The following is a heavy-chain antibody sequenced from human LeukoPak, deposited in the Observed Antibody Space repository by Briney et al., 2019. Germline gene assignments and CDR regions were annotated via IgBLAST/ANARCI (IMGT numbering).Heavy chain of an antibody. CDR3: ARDSSGYYFDY. V-gene: IGHV1-46*01. J-gene: IGHJ4*02. CDR1: GYTFTSYY. D-gene: IGHD3-22*01. CDR2: INPSGGST. Sequence: ASVKVSCKASGYTFTSYYMRWVRQAPGQGLEWMGIINPSGGSTSYAQKFQGRVTMTRDTSTSTVYMELSSLRSEDTAVYYCARDSSGYYFDYWGQGTLVTVSS.